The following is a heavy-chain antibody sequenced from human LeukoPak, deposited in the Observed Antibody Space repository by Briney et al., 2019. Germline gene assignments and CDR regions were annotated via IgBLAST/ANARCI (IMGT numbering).Heavy chain of an antibody. J-gene: IGHJ6*03. V-gene: IGHV4-39*01. CDR3: ARHDCSSASCYSNYYYYMDV. CDR2: MYYSGST. D-gene: IGHD2-2*02. Sequence: SETLSLTCTVSGGSISSSSYYWGWIRQPPGKGLEWIGSMYYSGSTYYNSSLKSRVTISVDTSENQLSLKLSSVTAADTAVYYCARHDCSSASCYSNYYYYMDVWGKGTTVTVSS. CDR1: GGSISSSSYY.